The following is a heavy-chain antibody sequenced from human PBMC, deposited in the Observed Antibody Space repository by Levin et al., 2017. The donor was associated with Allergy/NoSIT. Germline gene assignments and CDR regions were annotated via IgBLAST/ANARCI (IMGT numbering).Heavy chain of an antibody. CDR2: IYYSGST. Sequence: SETLSLTCTVSGGSISSSSYYWGWIRQPPGKGLEWIGSIYYSGSTYYNPSLKSRVTISVDTSKNQFSLKLSSVTAADTAVYYCARSLPNYSDISGYVYWGQGTLVTVSS. D-gene: IGHD3-22*01. J-gene: IGHJ4*02. CDR1: GGSISSSSYY. V-gene: IGHV4-39*01. CDR3: ARSLPNYSDISGYVY.